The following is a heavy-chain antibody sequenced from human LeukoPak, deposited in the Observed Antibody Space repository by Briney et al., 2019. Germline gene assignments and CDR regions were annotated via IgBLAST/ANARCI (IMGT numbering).Heavy chain of an antibody. V-gene: IGHV3-11*05. CDR2: ISSSNTYT. CDR1: GFTFSDYY. Sequence: GGSLRLSCAASGFTFSDYYMSWIRHAPGRGLEWVSYISSSNTYTNYADSVKGRFTISRDNAKNSLYLQMNSLRAEDTAVYYCARVGSHYYDSSGLEDYWGQGTLVTVSS. CDR3: ARVGSHYYDSSGLEDY. J-gene: IGHJ4*02. D-gene: IGHD3-22*01.